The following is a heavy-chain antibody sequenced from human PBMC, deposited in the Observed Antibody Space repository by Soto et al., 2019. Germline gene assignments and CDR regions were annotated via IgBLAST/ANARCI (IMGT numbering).Heavy chain of an antibody. Sequence: QVQLVESGGGVVQPGRSLRLSCAASGFTFSSYGMHWVRLAPGKGLEWVAVISYDGSNKYYADSVKGRFTISRDNSKNTLYLQMNSLRAEDTTVYYCARGAVGAYFDYWGQGTLVTVSP. D-gene: IGHD1-26*01. CDR1: GFTFSSYG. CDR2: ISYDGSNK. J-gene: IGHJ4*02. V-gene: IGHV3-30*19. CDR3: ARGAVGAYFDY.